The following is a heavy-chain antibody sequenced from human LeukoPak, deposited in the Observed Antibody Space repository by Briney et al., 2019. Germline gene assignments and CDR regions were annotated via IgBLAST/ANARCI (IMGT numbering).Heavy chain of an antibody. Sequence: PGGSLRLSCAASGFTVVDYAMHWVRQAPGKGLEWVSLISGDGGSTYYADSVKGRFTISRDNIKNSLYLQMNSLRTEDTALYYCTKHRDSSRWSGYWGQGTLVTVSS. CDR2: ISGDGGST. J-gene: IGHJ4*01. V-gene: IGHV3-43*02. CDR3: TKHRDSSRWSGY. D-gene: IGHD6-19*01. CDR1: GFTVVDYA.